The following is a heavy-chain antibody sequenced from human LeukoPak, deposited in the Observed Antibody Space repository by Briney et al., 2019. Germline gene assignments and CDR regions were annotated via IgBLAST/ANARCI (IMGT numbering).Heavy chain of an antibody. V-gene: IGHV1-69*06. J-gene: IGHJ6*03. CDR2: IIPIFGTA. CDR3: ARGIAVAGKGDYYYYYYMDV. Sequence: SVKVSCKASGYTFTSYAISWVRQAPGQGLEWMGGIIPIFGTANYAQKFQGRVTIAADKSTSTAYMELSSLRSEDTAVYYCARGIAVAGKGDYYYYYYMDVWGKGTTVTVSS. D-gene: IGHD6-19*01. CDR1: GYTFTSYA.